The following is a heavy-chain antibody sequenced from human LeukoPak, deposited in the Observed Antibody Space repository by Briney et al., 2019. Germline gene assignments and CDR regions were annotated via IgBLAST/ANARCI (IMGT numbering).Heavy chain of an antibody. CDR1: GITLSVYW. Sequence: PGGSLRLSCAASGITLSVYWMSWVRQAPGKGLKWVANIKQDGSEKYYRDSAQGRFTISRDNAKNSLYLQMNSLRAEDTAVYYCARSGSGYFDYWGQGSLVTVSP. CDR2: IKQDGSEK. CDR3: ARSGSGYFDY. V-gene: IGHV3-7*01. J-gene: IGHJ4*02.